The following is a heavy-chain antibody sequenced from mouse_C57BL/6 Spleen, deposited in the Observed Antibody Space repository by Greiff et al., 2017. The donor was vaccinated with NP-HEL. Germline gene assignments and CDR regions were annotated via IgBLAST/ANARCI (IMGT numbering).Heavy chain of an antibody. CDR1: GYTFTDYY. CDR3: AGPSTMVTPAWFAY. CDR2: INPNNGGT. J-gene: IGHJ3*01. V-gene: IGHV1-26*01. Sequence: EVQLQQSGPELVKPGASVKISCKASGYTFTDYYMNWVKQSHGKSLEWIGDINPNNGGTSYNQKFKGKATLTVDKSSSTAYMALRSLTSEDSAFYYCAGPSTMVTPAWFAYWGQGTLVTVSA. D-gene: IGHD2-2*01.